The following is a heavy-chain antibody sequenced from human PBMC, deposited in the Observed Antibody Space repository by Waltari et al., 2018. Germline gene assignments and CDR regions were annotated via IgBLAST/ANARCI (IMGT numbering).Heavy chain of an antibody. CDR1: GFTVSSNY. D-gene: IGHD6-19*01. CDR2: IYSDGRT. V-gene: IGHV3-53*01. Sequence: EVQLVESGGGLIQPGGSLRLSWEASGFTVSSNYMSWVRQAPGKGLEWVSVIYSDGRTVYADSVKGRFTISRDNLKNTVDLQMSSLRADDTAVYYCARNKGWYGDGYFDYWGQGTLVSVSS. CDR3: ARNKGWYGDGYFDY. J-gene: IGHJ4*02.